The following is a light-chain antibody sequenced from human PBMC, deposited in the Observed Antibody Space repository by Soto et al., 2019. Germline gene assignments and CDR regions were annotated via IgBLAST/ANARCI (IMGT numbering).Light chain of an antibody. CDR1: QSITNY. CDR3: QQSNSSPST. J-gene: IGKJ4*01. CDR2: AAS. V-gene: IGKV1-39*01. Sequence: DIQMTQSPSALSASVGDRVTITCRASQSITNYLKWYQHKPGQAPNLLIYAASTLQAGVPSRFSGSGSGTDFTLTISSLQPEDFATYFCQQSNSSPSTFGGGTKVEIK.